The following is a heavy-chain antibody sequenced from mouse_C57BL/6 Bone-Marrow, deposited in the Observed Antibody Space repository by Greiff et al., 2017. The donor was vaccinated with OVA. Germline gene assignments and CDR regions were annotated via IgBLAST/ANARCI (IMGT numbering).Heavy chain of an antibody. CDR1: GYTFTSYG. CDR3: ARSGIYYDYDDGDYYAMDY. J-gene: IGHJ4*01. CDR2: IYPRSGNT. Sequence: VKLVESGAELARPGASVKLSCKASGYTFTSYGISWVKQRTGQGLEWIGEIYPRSGNTYYNEKFKGKATLTADKSSSTAYMELRSLTSEDSAVYFCARSGIYYDYDDGDYYAMDYWGQGTSVTVSS. D-gene: IGHD2-4*01. V-gene: IGHV1-81*01.